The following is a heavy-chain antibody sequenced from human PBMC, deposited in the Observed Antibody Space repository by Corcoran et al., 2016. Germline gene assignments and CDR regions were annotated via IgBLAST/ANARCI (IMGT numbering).Heavy chain of an antibody. CDR1: GGSISSYY. D-gene: IGHD3-3*01. CDR3: AGVRADFWRGYYGRFDY. Sequence: QVQLQESGPGLVKPSETLSLTCTVSGGSISSYYWSWIRRPPGKGLEWIGYIEYSGSTNYTPSLKSRVTISVDTSKNQFSLTMSSVTAADSAVYYCAGVRADFWRGYYGRFDYWGQGTLVTVSS. CDR2: IEYSGST. J-gene: IGHJ4*02. V-gene: IGHV4-59*01.